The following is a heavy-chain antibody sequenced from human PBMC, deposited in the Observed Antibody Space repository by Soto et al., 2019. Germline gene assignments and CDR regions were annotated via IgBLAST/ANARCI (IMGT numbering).Heavy chain of an antibody. V-gene: IGHV3-33*01. Sequence: QVPLVESGGGVVQPGRSLRLSCAASGFTFSSYGMHWVRQAPGKGLEWVAVIWYDGSNKYYADSVKGRFTISRDNSKNTLYLQMNSLRAEDTAVYYCAREGADSSGYNYPTYYFDYWGQGTLVTVSS. CDR1: GFTFSSYG. J-gene: IGHJ4*02. CDR3: AREGADSSGYNYPTYYFDY. CDR2: IWYDGSNK. D-gene: IGHD3-22*01.